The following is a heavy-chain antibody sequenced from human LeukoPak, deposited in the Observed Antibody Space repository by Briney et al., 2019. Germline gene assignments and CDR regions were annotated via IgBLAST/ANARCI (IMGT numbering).Heavy chain of an antibody. CDR2: IGRDATTK. Sequence: GGSLRLSCAASGFTFNAYAMHWVRQAPGEGLEWVAFIGRDATTKYYADSVKGRFTISGDSSYITAFLQMNSLRPEDTAIYYCAKDGEWTFDIWGQGTMVTVSS. V-gene: IGHV3-30*02. CDR3: AKDGEWTFDI. J-gene: IGHJ3*02. D-gene: IGHD3-3*01. CDR1: GFTFNAYA.